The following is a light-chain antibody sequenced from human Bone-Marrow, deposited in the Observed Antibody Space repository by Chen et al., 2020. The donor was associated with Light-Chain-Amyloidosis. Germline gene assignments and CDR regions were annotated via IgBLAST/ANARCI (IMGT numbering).Light chain of an antibody. CDR1: DLPTKY. J-gene: IGLJ2*01. CDR2: RDT. CDR3: QSAYSSGTYEVI. Sequence: SYELTQPPSVSVSPGQTARITCSGDDLPTKYAYWYQQKPGQAPVLVIHRDTERPSGISERCAASRSGTTATFTISGGEAEDEAEYHCQSAYSSGTYEVIVGGGTKLTVL. V-gene: IGLV3-25*03.